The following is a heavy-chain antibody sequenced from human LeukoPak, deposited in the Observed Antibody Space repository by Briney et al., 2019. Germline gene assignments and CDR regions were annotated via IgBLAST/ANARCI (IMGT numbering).Heavy chain of an antibody. CDR2: INHSGST. V-gene: IGHV4-34*01. CDR1: GGSFSGYY. Sequence: SETLSLTCAVYGGSFSGYYWSWIRQPPGKGLEWIGEINHSGSTNYNPSLKSRVTISVDTSKNQSSLKLSSVTVADTAVYYCANSDYGDFPFRGIWGQGTLVTVSS. J-gene: IGHJ4*02. CDR3: ANSDYGDFPFRGI. D-gene: IGHD4-17*01.